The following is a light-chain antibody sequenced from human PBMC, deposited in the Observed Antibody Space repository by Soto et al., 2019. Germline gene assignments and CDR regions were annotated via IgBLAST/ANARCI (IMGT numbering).Light chain of an antibody. CDR2: DAS. V-gene: IGKV3-11*01. Sequence: EVVLTQSPATLSLSPGERATLSCRASESIGNYLAWYQQKLGQAPKLLIYDASHRAIGIPGRFTGDGSRTDLPRTYSIQDTEDVAVTYSQLRSDSPPRLTFGGGTKVEIK. CDR1: ESIGNY. J-gene: IGKJ4*01. CDR3: QLRSDSPPRLT.